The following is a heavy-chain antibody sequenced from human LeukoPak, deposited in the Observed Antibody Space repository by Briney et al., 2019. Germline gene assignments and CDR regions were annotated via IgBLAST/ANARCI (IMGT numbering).Heavy chain of an antibody. CDR3: ARDPSGTGTGFDI. J-gene: IGHJ3*02. Sequence: GGSLRLSCAALGFTVSRTYMRWVRQAPGKGLEWVSVIYEGGDIYYADSVRGRFAISRDNSKNTVYLQMNGLRGEDTAVYYCARDPSGTGTGFDIWGQGTMVTVSS. V-gene: IGHV3-66*01. D-gene: IGHD3/OR15-3a*01. CDR2: IYEGGDI. CDR1: GFTVSRTY.